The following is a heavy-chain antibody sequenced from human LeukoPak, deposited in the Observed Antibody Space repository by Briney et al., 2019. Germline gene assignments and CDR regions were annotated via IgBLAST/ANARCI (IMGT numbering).Heavy chain of an antibody. CDR3: ARLERTGSSWSRVSFDP. V-gene: IGHV5-51*01. Sequence: AGESLKISCKGSGYSFTSYWIGWVRQMPGKGLEWMGIIYPGDSDTRYSPSFQGQVTISADKSISTAYLQWSSLKASDTAMYYCARLERTGSSWSRVSFDPWGQGTLVTVSS. CDR1: GYSFTSYW. D-gene: IGHD6-13*01. CDR2: IYPGDSDT. J-gene: IGHJ5*02.